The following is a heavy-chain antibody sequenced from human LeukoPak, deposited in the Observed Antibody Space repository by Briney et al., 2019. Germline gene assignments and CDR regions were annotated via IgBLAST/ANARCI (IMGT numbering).Heavy chain of an antibody. J-gene: IGHJ6*02. CDR1: GFTVSSNY. Sequence: GGSLRLSCAASGFTVSSNYMSWVRQAPGKGLEWVSVIYSGGSTYYADSVKGRFTISRDNSKNTLYLQMNSLRAEDTAVYYCARALCSRGSCYYYYGMDVWGQGTTVTVSS. V-gene: IGHV3-66*01. CDR2: IYSGGST. CDR3: ARALCSRGSCYYYYGMDV. D-gene: IGHD2-15*01.